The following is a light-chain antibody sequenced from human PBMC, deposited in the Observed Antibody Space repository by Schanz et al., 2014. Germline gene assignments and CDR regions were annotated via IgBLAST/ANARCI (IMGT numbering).Light chain of an antibody. J-gene: IGLJ1*01. CDR3: SSYTSTSTQV. V-gene: IGLV2-14*01. Sequence: QSALTQPASVSGSPGQSITISCTGTSSDVGGYNYVSWYQHHPGKAPKLMICEGSKRPSGISNRFSGSKSDNTASLTISGLQADDEADYYCSSYTSTSTQVFGTGTKLTVL. CDR2: EGS. CDR1: SSDVGGYNY.